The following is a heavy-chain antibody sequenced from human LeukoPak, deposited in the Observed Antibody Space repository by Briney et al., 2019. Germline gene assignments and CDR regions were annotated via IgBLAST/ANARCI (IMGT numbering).Heavy chain of an antibody. J-gene: IGHJ4*02. CDR1: GFTFSAHD. V-gene: IGHV3-72*01. CDR3: ARVHGWAFDY. D-gene: IGHD1-26*01. Sequence: GGSLRLSCAASGFTFSAHDMDWVRQAPGKGLEWVGRIRHKADSYTTEYAASVKGRFTISRDDSKNSLYLQMNSLTTEDTAVYYCARVHGWAFDYWGREPWSPSPQ. CDR2: IRHKADSYTT.